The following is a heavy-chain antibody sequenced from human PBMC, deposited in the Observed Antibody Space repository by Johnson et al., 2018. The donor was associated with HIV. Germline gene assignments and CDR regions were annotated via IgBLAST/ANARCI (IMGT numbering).Heavy chain of an antibody. CDR2: ISWNSGSI. J-gene: IGHJ3*02. Sequence: VQLVESGGGLVQPGRSLRLSCAASGFTFDDYAMHWVRQAPGKGLEWVSGISWNSGSIGYADSVKGRFTISRDNAKNSLYLQMNSLRAEDTAVYYCARARDRSSSRDAFDIWGQGTMVTVSS. CDR1: GFTFDDYA. CDR3: ARARDRSSSRDAFDI. V-gene: IGHV3-9*01. D-gene: IGHD6-13*01.